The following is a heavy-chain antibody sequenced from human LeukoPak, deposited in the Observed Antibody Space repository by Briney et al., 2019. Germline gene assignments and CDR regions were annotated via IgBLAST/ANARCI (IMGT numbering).Heavy chain of an antibody. CDR2: IKEDGSEK. J-gene: IGHJ4*02. CDR3: ARDSFETDIDY. CDR1: GFLFSRYW. D-gene: IGHD1-14*01. V-gene: IGHV3-7*01. Sequence: GGSLRLSCAASGFLFSRYWMSWVRQAPGKGLEWVANIKEDGSEKYYVESMKGRFTISRDNVKNSLYLQINSLRAEDTAVYYCARDSFETDIDYWGQGTLVTVSS.